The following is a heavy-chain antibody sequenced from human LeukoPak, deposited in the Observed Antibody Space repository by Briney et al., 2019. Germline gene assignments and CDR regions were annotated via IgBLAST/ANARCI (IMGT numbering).Heavy chain of an antibody. CDR3: ARGPMYSSSWYFDY. CDR1: GGSISSHY. CDR2: IYTSGST. V-gene: IGHV4-4*07. D-gene: IGHD6-13*01. J-gene: IGHJ4*02. Sequence: SETLSLTCSVSGGSISSHYWSWIRQPAGKGLEWIGRIYTSGSTNYNPSLKSRVTMSVDTSENQFSLRLSSVTAADTAVYYCARGPMYSSSWYFDYWGQGTLVTVSS.